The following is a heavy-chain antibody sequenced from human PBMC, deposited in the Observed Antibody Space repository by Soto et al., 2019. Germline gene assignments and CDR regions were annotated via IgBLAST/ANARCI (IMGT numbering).Heavy chain of an antibody. J-gene: IGHJ5*02. CDR1: GGSISSSSYY. CDR3: ARLVSYCTNGVCYTGGWFDP. D-gene: IGHD2-8*01. V-gene: IGHV4-39*01. CDR2: IYYSGST. Sequence: PSETLSLTCTVSGGSISSSSYYCGWIRQPPGKGLEWLGSIYYSGSTYYTPSLKSRVTISGHTSKNQFSLRLSSVTAADTAVYYCARLVSYCTNGVCYTGGWFDPWGQGTLVTVSS.